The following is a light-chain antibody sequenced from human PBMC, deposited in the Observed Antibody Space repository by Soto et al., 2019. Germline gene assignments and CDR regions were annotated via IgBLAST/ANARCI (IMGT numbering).Light chain of an antibody. V-gene: IGKV3-15*01. Sequence: EIVVTQSPATLSVSPGERVTLSCRASQSVSSILAWYHQRPGQAPRLLISDTSTRAAGISARFSGSGSGTEFTLTISSLQSEDLAVYYCQQYIDWPPGTFGQGTAVEIK. CDR1: QSVSSI. CDR2: DTS. J-gene: IGKJ1*01. CDR3: QQYIDWPPGT.